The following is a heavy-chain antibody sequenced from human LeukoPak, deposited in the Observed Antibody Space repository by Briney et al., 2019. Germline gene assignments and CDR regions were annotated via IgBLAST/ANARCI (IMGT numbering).Heavy chain of an antibody. V-gene: IGHV3-72*01. CDR3: ARVATIFGVVLYYFDY. Sequence: GGSLRLSCAASGFTFSDHYMDWVRQAPGKGLERVGRTRNKANSYTTEYAASVKGRFTISRDDSKNSLYLQMNSLKTEDTAVYYCARVATIFGVVLYYFDYWGQGTLVTVSS. D-gene: IGHD3-3*01. CDR1: GFTFSDHY. J-gene: IGHJ4*02. CDR2: TRNKANSYTT.